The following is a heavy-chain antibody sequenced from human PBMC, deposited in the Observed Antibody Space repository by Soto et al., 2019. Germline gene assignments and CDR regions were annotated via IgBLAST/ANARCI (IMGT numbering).Heavy chain of an antibody. D-gene: IGHD6-13*01. J-gene: IGHJ5*02. CDR2: ISAYSGNT. V-gene: IGHV1-8*02. Sequence: ASVKVSCKASGYTFTSYGITWVRRAPGQGLEWMGWISAYSGNTGYAQKFQGRVTMTRNTSISTAYMELSSLRSEDTAVYYCARERAAAGSNWFDPWGQGTQVTVSS. CDR3: ARERAAAGSNWFDP. CDR1: GYTFTSYG.